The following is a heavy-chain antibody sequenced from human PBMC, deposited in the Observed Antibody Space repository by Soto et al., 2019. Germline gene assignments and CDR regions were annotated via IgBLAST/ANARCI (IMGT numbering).Heavy chain of an antibody. J-gene: IGHJ5*02. Sequence: PGGSLRLSCAASGFIFSNYAMTWVRQAPGKGLEWVSAISGGGGSTYYADAVKGRFTISRDNSKNTLYLQMNSLRVEDTAVYSCAKHVIGSNSPRGWFDPWGPGTLVTVSS. CDR1: GFIFSNYA. V-gene: IGHV3-23*01. CDR2: ISGGGGST. CDR3: AKHVIGSNSPRGWFDP. D-gene: IGHD3-10*01.